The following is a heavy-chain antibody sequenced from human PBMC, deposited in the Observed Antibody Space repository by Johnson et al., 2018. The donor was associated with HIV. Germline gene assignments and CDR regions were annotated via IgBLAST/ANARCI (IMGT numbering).Heavy chain of an antibody. V-gene: IGHV3-30*04. J-gene: IGHJ3*01. CDR2: ISYDGSDK. CDR1: GYSFDSHA. Sequence: QMQLVESGGGVVQPGRSLRLSCAASGYSFDSHAMNWVRQGPAKGLEWVAFISYDGSDKYYADSVKGRLTISRDSSKNTLNLEMNSLRAEDTAVFYCVRGSRVTHDNDDCLLLQAFDFWGQGTVVTVSS. D-gene: IGHD2-21*02. CDR3: VRGSRVTHDNDDCLLLQAFDF.